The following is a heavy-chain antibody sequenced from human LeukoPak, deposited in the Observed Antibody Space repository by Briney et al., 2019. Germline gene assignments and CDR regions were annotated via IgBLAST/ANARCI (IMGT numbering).Heavy chain of an antibody. D-gene: IGHD4-17*01. Sequence: SEKVSCKASGGTFSSYAISWVRQAPGQGLEWMGGIIPIFGTANYAQKFQGRVTITADKSTSTAYMELSSLRSEDTAVYYCARDLGYGDSPLDYWGQGTLVTVSS. CDR3: ARDLGYGDSPLDY. CDR2: IIPIFGTA. V-gene: IGHV1-69*06. J-gene: IGHJ4*02. CDR1: GGTFSSYA.